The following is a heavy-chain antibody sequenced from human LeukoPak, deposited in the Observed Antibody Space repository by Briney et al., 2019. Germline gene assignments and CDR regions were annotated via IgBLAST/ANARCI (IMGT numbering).Heavy chain of an antibody. D-gene: IGHD6-19*01. CDR3: ARASAVAGTTHYYYYMDV. J-gene: IGHJ6*03. CDR2: IIPIFGTA. Sequence: SVKVSCKASGGTFSSYAISWVRQAPGQGLEWMGGIIPIFGTANYAQKFQGRVTITADESTSTAHMELSSLRSEDTAVYYCARASAVAGTTHYYYYMDVWGKGTTVTISS. V-gene: IGHV1-69*13. CDR1: GGTFSSYA.